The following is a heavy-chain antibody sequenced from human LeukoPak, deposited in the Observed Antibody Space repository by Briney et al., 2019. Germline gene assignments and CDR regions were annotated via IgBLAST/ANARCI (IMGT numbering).Heavy chain of an antibody. CDR3: ARGGGYYDHTIKYYYYYYMDV. J-gene: IGHJ6*03. Sequence: PAGSLRLSCAASGFTVSSNYMRWVRQAPGKRLVGVSVIYSGGRTYYADSVKGRFTISRDNSKNTLYLQMNSLRAEDTAVYYCARGGGYYDHTIKYYYYYYMDVWGKGTTVTVSS. D-gene: IGHD3-22*01. V-gene: IGHV3-53*01. CDR2: IYSGGRT. CDR1: GFTVSSNY.